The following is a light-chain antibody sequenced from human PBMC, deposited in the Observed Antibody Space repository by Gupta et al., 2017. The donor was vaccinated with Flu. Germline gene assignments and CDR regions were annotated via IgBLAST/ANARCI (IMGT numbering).Light chain of an antibody. J-gene: IGKJ5*01. CDR3: RQRRYWPIT. CDR2: DAT. V-gene: IGKV3-11*01. Sequence: PPTLSWSPGESATLSCRASQSVSNFLGWYQQKPCQAPRLLIYDATIRATGIPARFSGSGSGTDFTLTISSLEPEDFVVYYCRQRRYWPITFGQGTLMEIK. CDR1: QSVSNF.